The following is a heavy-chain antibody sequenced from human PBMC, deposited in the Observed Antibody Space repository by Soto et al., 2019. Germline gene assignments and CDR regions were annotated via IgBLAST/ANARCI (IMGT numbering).Heavy chain of an antibody. V-gene: IGHV4-30-2*06. J-gene: IGHJ6*02. Sequence: NPSETLSLTCTVSGGSITSGGYSWTWIRQSPGKGLEWIGYTYQSGSAYYNPSLKSRVTISVDRSKNQFSLNLTSVTAADTAVYYCARDYYGMDVWGQGTTVTVFS. CDR1: GGSITSGGYS. CDR2: TYQSGSA. CDR3: ARDYYGMDV.